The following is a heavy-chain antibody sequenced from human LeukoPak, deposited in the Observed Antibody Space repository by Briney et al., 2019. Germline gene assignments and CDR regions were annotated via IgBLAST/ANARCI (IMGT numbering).Heavy chain of an antibody. D-gene: IGHD1-26*01. J-gene: IGHJ4*02. Sequence: ASVKVSCKASGYTFTSYDINWVRQATGQGLEWMGWMNPNSGNTGYAQKFQGRVTMTRNTSISTAYMELSSLRSEDTAVYYCARGPTGRSYKESATAYYFDYWGQGTLVTVSS. CDR2: MNPNSGNT. V-gene: IGHV1-8*01. CDR3: ARGPTGRSYKESATAYYFDY. CDR1: GYTFTSYD.